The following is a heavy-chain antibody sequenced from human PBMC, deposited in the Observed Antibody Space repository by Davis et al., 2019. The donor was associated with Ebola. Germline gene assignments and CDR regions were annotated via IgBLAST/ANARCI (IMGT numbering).Heavy chain of an antibody. D-gene: IGHD2-15*01. J-gene: IGHJ4*02. Sequence: ASVKVSCKASGYTFTSYAMHWVRQAPGQRLEWMGWINAGNGNTKYSQKFQGRVTITADASTSTAYMELSSLTSEDTAIYYCGRGGVVLAARIYFDSWGQGTLVSVSS. V-gene: IGHV1-3*01. CDR3: GRGGVVLAARIYFDS. CDR1: GYTFTSYA. CDR2: INAGNGNT.